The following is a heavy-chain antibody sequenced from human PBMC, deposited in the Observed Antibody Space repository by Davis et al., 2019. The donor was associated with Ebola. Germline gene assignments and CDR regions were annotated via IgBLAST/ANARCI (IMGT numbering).Heavy chain of an antibody. V-gene: IGHV3-7*01. CDR1: GFTFSSYW. CDR2: IKQDGSEK. Sequence: GESLKISCAASGFTFSSYWMSWVRQAPGKGLEWVANIKQDGSEKYYVDSVKGRCTISRDNAKNSLYLQMNNLRAEDTAMYYCTKPPGRDGMDVWGQGTLVTVSS. J-gene: IGHJ6*02. CDR3: TKPPGRDGMDV. D-gene: IGHD1-26*01.